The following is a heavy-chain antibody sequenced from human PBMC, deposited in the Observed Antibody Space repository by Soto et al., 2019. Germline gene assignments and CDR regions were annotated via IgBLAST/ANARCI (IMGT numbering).Heavy chain of an antibody. CDR3: ARDYELRYFDWRNPPSYYGLDV. D-gene: IGHD3-9*01. J-gene: IGHJ6*02. Sequence: LRLSCAASGFTVSSNYMSWVRQAPGKGLEWVSVIYSGGSTYYADSVKGRFTISRDNSKNTLYLQMNSLRAEDTAVYYCARDYELRYFDWRNPPSYYGLDVWGQGTTVTVSS. CDR2: IYSGGST. CDR1: GFTVSSNY. V-gene: IGHV3-66*01.